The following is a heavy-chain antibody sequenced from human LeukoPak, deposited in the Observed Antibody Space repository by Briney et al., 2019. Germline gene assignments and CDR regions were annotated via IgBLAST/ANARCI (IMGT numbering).Heavy chain of an antibody. Sequence: GGSLRLSCAASGFTFSNYWMSXXRQAAGKGLEWVANIKQDGSEKYYVDSVKGRFTISRDNAKNSLYLQMSSLRAEDTAVYYCARERYLDYWGQGTLVTVSS. CDR3: ARERYLDY. V-gene: IGHV3-7*04. CDR1: GFTFSNYW. CDR2: IKQDGSEK. J-gene: IGHJ4*02.